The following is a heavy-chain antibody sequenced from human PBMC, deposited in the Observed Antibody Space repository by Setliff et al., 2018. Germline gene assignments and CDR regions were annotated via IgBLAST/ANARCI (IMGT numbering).Heavy chain of an antibody. J-gene: IGHJ4*02. Sequence: SETLSLTCTVSGGSISSGSYYWNWIRQPAGKGLEWIGRIYTSGSTNYNHSLKSRVTISVDTSKNQFSLKLSSVTAADTAVYYCARTLLLSPYYFDYWGQGTLVTVSS. CDR3: ARTLLLSPYYFDY. CDR1: GGSISSGSYY. V-gene: IGHV4-61*02. CDR2: IYTSGST. D-gene: IGHD2-21*01.